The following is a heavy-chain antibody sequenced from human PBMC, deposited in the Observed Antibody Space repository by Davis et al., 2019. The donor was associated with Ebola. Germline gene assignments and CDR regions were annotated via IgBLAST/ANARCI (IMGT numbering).Heavy chain of an antibody. Sequence: GESLKISCKGSGSSFTSNWIGWVRQVPGKALEWMGIIYPGDSDTRYSPSFRGQVTISADKSFSTAYLQWSGLKASDTAMYYCARMGKSYYDSLWDYWGQGTLVTVSS. CDR3: ARMGKSYYDSLWDY. J-gene: IGHJ4*02. V-gene: IGHV5-51*01. CDR2: IYPGDSDT. CDR1: GSSFTSNW. D-gene: IGHD3-10*01.